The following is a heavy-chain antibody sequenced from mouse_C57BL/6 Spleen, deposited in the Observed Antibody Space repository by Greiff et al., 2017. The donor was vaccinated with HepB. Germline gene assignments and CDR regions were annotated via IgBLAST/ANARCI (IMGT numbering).Heavy chain of an antibody. CDR1: GFTFSSYA. Sequence: EVQVVESGGGLVKPGGSLKLSCAASGFTFSSYAMSWVRQTPEKRLEWVATISDGGSYTYYPDNVKGRFTISRDNAKNNLYLQMSHLKSEDTAMYYCARGEAYDSFDYWGQGTTLTVSS. D-gene: IGHD6-5*01. CDR3: ARGEAYDSFDY. V-gene: IGHV5-4*01. CDR2: ISDGGSYT. J-gene: IGHJ2*01.